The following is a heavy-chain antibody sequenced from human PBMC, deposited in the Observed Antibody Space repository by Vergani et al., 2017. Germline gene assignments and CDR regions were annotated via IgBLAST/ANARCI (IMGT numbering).Heavy chain of an antibody. CDR1: GDSVSSNSAA. V-gene: IGHV6-1*01. J-gene: IGHJ6*03. CDR2: TYYRSKWYN. D-gene: IGHD3-3*01. CDR3: ARAYRSTIFGVVKYYYYYMDV. Sequence: QVQLQQSGPGLVKPSQTLSLTCAISGDSVSSNSAAWNWIRQSPSRGLEWLGRTYYRSKWYNADAVSVKSRITINPDTSKNQFSLQLNSVTPEDTAVYYCARAYRSTIFGVVKYYYYYMDVWGKGTTVTVSS.